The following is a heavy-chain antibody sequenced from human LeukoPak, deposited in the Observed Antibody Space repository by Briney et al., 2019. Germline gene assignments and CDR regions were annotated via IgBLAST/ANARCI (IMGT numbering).Heavy chain of an antibody. CDR2: IWYDGSNK. CDR3: TRPASPVYRDYYYYYYMDV. Sequence: GGSLRLSCAASGFTFSSYGMHWVRQAPGKGLEWVAVIWYDGSNKYYADSVKGRFTISRDNSKNTLYLQMNSLKTEDTAVYYCTRPASPVYRDYYYYYYMDVWGKGTTVTVPS. D-gene: IGHD2-2*02. J-gene: IGHJ6*03. CDR1: GFTFSSYG. V-gene: IGHV3-33*01.